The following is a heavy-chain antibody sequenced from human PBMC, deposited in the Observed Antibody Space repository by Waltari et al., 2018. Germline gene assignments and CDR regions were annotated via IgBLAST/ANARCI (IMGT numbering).Heavy chain of an antibody. CDR1: GYTFTSLH. J-gene: IGHJ3*02. Sequence: RLLQSGAEVKKSGASVKVSCQASGYTFTSLHCNWVRQAAGQGLEWMGWVDPRNGNTGYADKFQGRVTMTSDTSMSTAYMELRGLRSDDTAVYYCVRGYAHDRDGAFDIWGQGTVVTVSS. CDR2: VDPRNGNT. V-gene: IGHV1-8*01. CDR3: VRGYAHDRDGAFDI.